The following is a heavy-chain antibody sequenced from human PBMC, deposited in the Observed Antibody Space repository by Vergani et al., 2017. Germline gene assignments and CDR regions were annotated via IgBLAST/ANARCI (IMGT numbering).Heavy chain of an antibody. CDR3: AKIRTGIAVAGPLDY. J-gene: IGHJ4*02. CDR2: IRDDGSNK. Sequence: QVQLVESGGGVVQPGGSLRLSCAASGFTFSSYGMHWVRQAPGKGLEWVAFIRDDGSNKYYADSVKGRFTISRDNSKNTLYLQMNSLRAEDTAVYYCAKIRTGIAVAGPLDYWGQGTLVTVSS. CDR1: GFTFSSYG. D-gene: IGHD6-19*01. V-gene: IGHV3-30*02.